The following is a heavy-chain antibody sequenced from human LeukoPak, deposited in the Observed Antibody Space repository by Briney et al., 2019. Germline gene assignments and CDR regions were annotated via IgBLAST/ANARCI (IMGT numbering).Heavy chain of an antibody. V-gene: IGHV4-30-4*01. CDR2: MYYSGST. CDR1: GGSISSGDYY. J-gene: IGHJ5*02. D-gene: IGHD3-22*01. CDR3: AGPYYYDSRIDP. Sequence: SQTLSLTCTVSGGSISSGDYYWSWIRQPPGKGLEWIAYMYYSGSTYYNPSLKSRVTMSADTSKNQLSLKLSSVTAADTAVYYCAGPYYYDSRIDPWGQGILVTVSS.